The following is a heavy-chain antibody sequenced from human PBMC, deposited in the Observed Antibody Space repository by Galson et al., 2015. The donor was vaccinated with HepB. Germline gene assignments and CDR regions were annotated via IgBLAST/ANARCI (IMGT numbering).Heavy chain of an antibody. CDR2: ISSSSSTI. Sequence: SLRLSCAASGFTFSSYSMNWVRQAPGKGLEWVSYISSSSSTIYYADSVKGRFTISRDNAKNSLYLQMNSLRAEDTAVYYCARVTDEYYYYYGMDVWGQGTTVTVSS. J-gene: IGHJ6*02. D-gene: IGHD2-8*02. CDR1: GFTFSSYS. CDR3: ARVTDEYYYYYGMDV. V-gene: IGHV3-48*01.